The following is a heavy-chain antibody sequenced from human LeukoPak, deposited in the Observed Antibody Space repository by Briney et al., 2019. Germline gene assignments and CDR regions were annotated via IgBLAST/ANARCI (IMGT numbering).Heavy chain of an antibody. Sequence: GGSLRLSCAASGFTFSNYAMHWVRQAPGKGLEWVSSISSSCSYMYYADSMRGRSTISRDSAQNSLYLQMNGLKAEDTAVYYCARDSGLLPIVTYYFDSWGQGTLVTVSS. CDR1: GFTFSNYA. J-gene: IGHJ4*02. CDR3: ARDSGLLPIVTYYFDS. V-gene: IGHV3-21*01. CDR2: ISSSCSYM. D-gene: IGHD3-22*01.